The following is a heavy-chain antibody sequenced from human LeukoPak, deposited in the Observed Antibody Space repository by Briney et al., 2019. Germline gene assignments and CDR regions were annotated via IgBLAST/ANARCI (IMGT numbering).Heavy chain of an antibody. D-gene: IGHD2-15*01. CDR2: IKQDGSEK. V-gene: IGHV3-7*05. J-gene: IGHJ4*02. CDR3: ARDGGTAGEFDY. Sequence: GGSLRLSCVASGFTFSNYWMTWVRQAPGEGLEWVANIKQDGSEKYYADSVKGRISISRDNAKKSLYLQMNSLRAEDTALYYCARDGGTAGEFDYWGQGTVVTVSS. CDR1: GFTFSNYW.